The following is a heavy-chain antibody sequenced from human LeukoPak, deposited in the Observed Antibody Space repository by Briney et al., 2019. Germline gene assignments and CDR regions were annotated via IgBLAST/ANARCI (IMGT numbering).Heavy chain of an antibody. CDR1: GYTFTSYY. CDR3: ARDLSDDAFDI. CDR2: INPSGGST. Sequence: ASVKVPCKASGYTFTSYYMHWVRQAPGQGLEWMGIINPSGGSTSYAQKFQGRVTMTRDTSTSTVYMELSSLRSEDTAVYYCARDLSDDAFDIWGQGTMVTVSS. J-gene: IGHJ3*02. V-gene: IGHV1-46*01.